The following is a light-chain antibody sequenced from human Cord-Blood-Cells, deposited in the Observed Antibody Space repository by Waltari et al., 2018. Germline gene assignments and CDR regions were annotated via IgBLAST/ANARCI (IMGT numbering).Light chain of an antibody. CDR1: SGINVGTYR. V-gene: IGLV5-45*02. Sequence: QAVLTQPSSLSASPGASASLTCTLRSGINVGTYRIYWYQQKPGSPPQYLLRYKSDSDKQQCSGVPSRFSGSNDASVNAGILLISGLQSEDEADYYCMIWHSSAWVFGVGTKLTVL. CDR2: YKSDSDK. CDR3: MIWHSSAWV. J-gene: IGLJ3*02.